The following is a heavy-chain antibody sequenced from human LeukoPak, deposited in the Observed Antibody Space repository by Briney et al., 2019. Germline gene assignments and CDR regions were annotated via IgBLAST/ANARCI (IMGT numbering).Heavy chain of an antibody. V-gene: IGHV4-39*01. CDR2: IYYSGST. CDR1: GGSISSSSYY. J-gene: IGHJ4*02. CDR3: ARLREYFGVALFDY. D-gene: IGHD3-3*01. Sequence: SETLSLTCTVSGGSISSSSYYWGWIRQPPGKGLEWIGSIYYSGSTYYNPSLKSRVTLSVDTSKNQFSLKLSSVTAADTAVYYCARLREYFGVALFDYWGQGTLVTVSS.